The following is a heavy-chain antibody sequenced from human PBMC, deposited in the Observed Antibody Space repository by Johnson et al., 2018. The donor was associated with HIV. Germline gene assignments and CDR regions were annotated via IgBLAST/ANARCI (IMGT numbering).Heavy chain of an antibody. CDR1: GFTFSSYA. J-gene: IGHJ3*02. CDR2: ISYDGSNK. V-gene: IGHV3-30*04. Sequence: QVQLVESGGGVVQPGRSLRLSCAASGFTFSSYAMHWVRQAPGKGLEWVAVISYDGSNKYYADSVKGRFTISRDNSKNTLYLQMNSLRADDTAVYYCAREEGSGEPPNAFDIWGQGTMVTVSS. CDR3: AREEGSGEPPNAFDI. D-gene: IGHD3-16*01.